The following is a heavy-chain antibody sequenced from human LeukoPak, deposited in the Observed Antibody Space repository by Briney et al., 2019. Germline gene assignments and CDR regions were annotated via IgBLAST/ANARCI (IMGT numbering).Heavy chain of an antibody. D-gene: IGHD6-19*01. V-gene: IGHV4-38-2*02. J-gene: IGHJ4*02. CDR3: ATLDGYSSGWHLFDY. CDR2: ICHSGST. CDR1: GYSISSGYY. Sequence: SETLSLTCTVSGYSISSGYYWGWIRQPPGKGLEWIGSICHSGSTYYNPSLKSRVTISVDTSKNQFSLKLSSVTAADTAVYYCATLDGYSSGWHLFDYWGQGTLVTVSS.